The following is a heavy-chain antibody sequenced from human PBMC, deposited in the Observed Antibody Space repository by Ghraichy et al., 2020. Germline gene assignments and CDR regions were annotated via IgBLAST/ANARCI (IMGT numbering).Heavy chain of an antibody. Sequence: SETLSLTCTVSGGSISSYYWSWIRQPPGKELEWIGYIYYSGSTNYNHSLKSRVTISVDTSKNKFSLKMSSVTAADTAVYYCARDRRGPADTSFGVVTDKSYDYFGMVVWGPGTTVTVSS. V-gene: IGHV4-59*01. CDR1: GGSISSYY. J-gene: IGHJ6*02. CDR3: ARDRRGPADTSFGVVTDKSYDYFGMVV. CDR2: IYYSGST. D-gene: IGHD3-3*01.